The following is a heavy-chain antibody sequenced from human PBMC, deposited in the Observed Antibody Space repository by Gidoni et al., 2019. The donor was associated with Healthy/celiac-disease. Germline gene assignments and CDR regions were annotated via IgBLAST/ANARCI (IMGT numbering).Heavy chain of an antibody. CDR2: IRGSCGST. D-gene: IGHD1-26*01. CDR3: AKDVIVGATDWYFDL. Sequence: EVQLLESGGGLVQPGGSLSLSCAASGFTVSSYAMSWVRQAPGKGLGWVASIRGSCGSTYSPDSVKGRFPISRDNPKNTLYLQMNSLRDEDTAVYYCAKDVIVGATDWYFDLWGRGTLVTVSS. CDR1: GFTVSSYA. J-gene: IGHJ2*01. V-gene: IGHV3-23*01.